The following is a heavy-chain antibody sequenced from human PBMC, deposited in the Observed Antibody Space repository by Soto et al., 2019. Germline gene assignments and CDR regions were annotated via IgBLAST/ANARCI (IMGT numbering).Heavy chain of an antibody. J-gene: IGHJ4*02. CDR1: GFTFSSYG. CDR2: IWYDGSNK. V-gene: IGHV3-33*01. D-gene: IGHD3-10*01. Sequence: QVQLVESGGGVVHPGTSLRLSCAASGFTFSSYGLHWVRQAPGKGLEWVAFIWYDGSNKYYADSVKGRFTISGDNSRNTLYWEMNSLRAGDTAVYYCARGELPAEYSLDYWAWEPRSSSPQ. CDR3: ARGELPAEYSLDY.